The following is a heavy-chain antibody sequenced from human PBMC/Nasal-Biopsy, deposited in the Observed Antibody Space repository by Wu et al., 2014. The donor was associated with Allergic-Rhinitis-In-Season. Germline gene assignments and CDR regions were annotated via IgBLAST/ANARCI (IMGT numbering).Heavy chain of an antibody. D-gene: IGHD6-13*01. CDR3: ARDYIAAAGTSLGD. J-gene: IGHJ4*02. Sequence: LRLSCAASGFTFSSYAMTWVRQTPGKGLEWVSRVSGSGGSTYYADSVKGRFTISRDNAKNSLYLQMNSLRAEDTAVYYCARDYIAAAGTSLGDWGQGTLVTVSS. CDR2: VSGSGGST. V-gene: IGHV3-23*01. CDR1: GFTFSSYA.